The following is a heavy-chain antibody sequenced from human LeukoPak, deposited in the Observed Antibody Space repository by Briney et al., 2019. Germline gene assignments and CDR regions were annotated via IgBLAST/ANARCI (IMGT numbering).Heavy chain of an antibody. CDR2: IYHSGST. Sequence: SGTLSLTCAVSGGAISSSNWWSWVRQPPGKGLEWIGEIYHSGSTNYNPSLKSRVTISVDKSKNQFSLKLSSVTAADTAVYYCAREDNWNGGYFDYWGQGTLVTVSS. D-gene: IGHD1-20*01. CDR1: GGAISSSNW. V-gene: IGHV4-4*02. CDR3: AREDNWNGGYFDY. J-gene: IGHJ4*02.